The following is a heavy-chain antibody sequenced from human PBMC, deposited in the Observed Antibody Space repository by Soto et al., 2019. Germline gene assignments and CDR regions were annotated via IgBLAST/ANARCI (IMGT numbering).Heavy chain of an antibody. D-gene: IGHD4-17*01. CDR3: ARDSEVTTGNDAFDI. J-gene: IGHJ3*02. CDR1: GFTFSSYG. Sequence: GGSLRLSCAASGFTFSSYGMHWVRQAPGKGLEWVAVIWYDGSNKYYADSVKGRFTISRDNSKNTLYLQMNSLRAEDTAVYYCARDSEVTTGNDAFDIWGQGTMVTVSS. CDR2: IWYDGSNK. V-gene: IGHV3-33*01.